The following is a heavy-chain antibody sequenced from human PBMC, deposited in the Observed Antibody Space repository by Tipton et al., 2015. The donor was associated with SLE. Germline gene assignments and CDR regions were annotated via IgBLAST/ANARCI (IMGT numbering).Heavy chain of an antibody. CDR3: ARSLGTYYYDSTVAF. CDR2: IFYSGST. Sequence: LRLSCTVSGGSISSYYWSWIRQSPGEGLEWIGYIFYSGSTNYNPSLKSRVTISVDTSKNQFSLKLSSVTAADTAVYYCARSLGTYYYDSTVAFWGQGTLVTVSS. J-gene: IGHJ4*02. V-gene: IGHV4-59*01. D-gene: IGHD3-22*01. CDR1: GGSISSYY.